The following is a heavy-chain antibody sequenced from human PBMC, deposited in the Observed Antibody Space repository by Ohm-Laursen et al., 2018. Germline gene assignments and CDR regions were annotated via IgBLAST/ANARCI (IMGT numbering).Heavy chain of an antibody. CDR2: ISGSGGST. CDR3: AKPMVRGVITGWFDP. CDR1: GFTFSSYA. J-gene: IGHJ5*02. D-gene: IGHD3-10*01. Sequence: SLRLSCAASGFTFSSYAMSWVRQAPGKGLEWVSAISGSGGSTYYADSVKGRFTISRDNSKNTLYLQMNSLRAEDTAVYYCAKPMVRGVITGWFDPWGQGTLVTVSS. V-gene: IGHV3-23*01.